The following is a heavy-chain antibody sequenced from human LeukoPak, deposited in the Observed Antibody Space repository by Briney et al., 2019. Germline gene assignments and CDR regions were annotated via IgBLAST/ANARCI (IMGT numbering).Heavy chain of an antibody. CDR1: GFTFSNAW. J-gene: IGHJ4*02. D-gene: IGHD2-21*02. V-gene: IGHV3-15*01. CDR2: IKSKTDGGTT. CDR3: TTSFPIVVVTAIRDY. Sequence: GGSLRHSCAASGFTFSNAWMSWVRQAPGKGLEWVGRIKSKTDGGTTDYAAPVKGRFTISRDDSKNTLYLQMNSLKTEDTAVYYCTTSFPIVVVTAIRDYWGQGTLVTVSS.